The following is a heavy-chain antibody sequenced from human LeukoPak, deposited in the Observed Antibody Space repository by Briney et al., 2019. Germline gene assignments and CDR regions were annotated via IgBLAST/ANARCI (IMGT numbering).Heavy chain of an antibody. CDR3: TRQVGPHSGWYLVH. D-gene: IGHD6-19*01. CDR1: GFTFGDYA. CDR2: IRSKAYGGTT. J-gene: IGHJ4*02. Sequence: PGGSLRLSCTASGFTFGDYAMNWFRQAPGKGLEWVGFIRSKAYGGTTEYAASVKGRSTISRDDSKSIAYLQMNSLKTEDTAVYYCTRQVGPHSGWYLVHWGQGTLVTVSS. V-gene: IGHV3-49*03.